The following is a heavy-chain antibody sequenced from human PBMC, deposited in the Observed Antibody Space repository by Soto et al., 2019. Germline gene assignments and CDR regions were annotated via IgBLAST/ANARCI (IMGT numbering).Heavy chain of an antibody. CDR2: ISGSGGST. V-gene: IGHV3-23*01. D-gene: IGHD3-22*01. CDR3: AKAPVKYYHDSSGYPYFDY. CDR1: GFTFSSYA. Sequence: GGSLRLSCAASGFTFSSYAMSWVRQAPGKGLEWVSAISGSGGSTYYADSVKGRFTISRDNSKNTLYLQMNSLRAEDTAVYYCAKAPVKYYHDSSGYPYFDYWGQRTLVTVSS. J-gene: IGHJ4*02.